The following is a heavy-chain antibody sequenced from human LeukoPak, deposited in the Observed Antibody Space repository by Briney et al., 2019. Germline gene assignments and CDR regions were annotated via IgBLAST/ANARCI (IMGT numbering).Heavy chain of an antibody. CDR2: IYYSGST. Sequence: SETLSLTCTVSGGSISSGGYYWSWIRQHPGKGLEWIGYIYYSGSTYYNPSLNSRVTISVDTSKNQFSLKLSSVTAADTAVYYCARGTGITIFGVVSGNWFDPWGQGTLVTVSS. CDR3: ARGTGITIFGVVSGNWFDP. V-gene: IGHV4-31*03. D-gene: IGHD3-3*01. CDR1: GGSISSGGYY. J-gene: IGHJ5*02.